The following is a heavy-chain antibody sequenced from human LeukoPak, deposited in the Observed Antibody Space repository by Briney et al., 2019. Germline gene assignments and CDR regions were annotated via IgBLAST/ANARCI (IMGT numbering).Heavy chain of an antibody. CDR3: ARQGESIDY. D-gene: IGHD1-26*01. CDR1: GYTFTSYY. J-gene: IGHJ4*02. V-gene: IGHV1-46*01. Sequence: GASVKVSCKTSGYTFTSYYMHWVRQAPGQGLEWMGIINPNGGGSSYTQKFQDRVTLTRDTSTSTVYMELSSLRSEDTAVYYCARQGESIDYWGQGTLVTVSS. CDR2: INPNGGGS.